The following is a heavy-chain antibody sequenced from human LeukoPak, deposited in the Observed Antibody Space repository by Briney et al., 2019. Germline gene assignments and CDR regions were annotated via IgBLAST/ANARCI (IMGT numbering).Heavy chain of an antibody. V-gene: IGHV1-69*04. CDR1: GGTFSSYA. D-gene: IGHD3-10*01. CDR3: ARGHYYGSGSLPY. CDR2: IIPILGIA. Sequence: SVKVSCKASGGTFSSYAISWVRQAPGQGLEWMGRIIPILGIANYAQKFQGRVTITADKSTSTAYMELSSLRSDDTALYYCARGHYYGSGSLPYWGQGTLVTVSS. J-gene: IGHJ4*02.